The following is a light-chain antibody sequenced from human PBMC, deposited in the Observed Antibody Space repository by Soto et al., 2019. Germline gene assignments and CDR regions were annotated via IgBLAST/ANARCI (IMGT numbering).Light chain of an antibody. J-gene: IGKJ1*01. CDR2: KAS. V-gene: IGKV1-5*03. CDR3: QHCNSYSEA. Sequence: DIQMTKSPSTLSGSVGDRVTITCRASQTISSWLAWYQQKPGKAPKLLIYKASTLKSGVPSRFSGTGSGTEFTLTISSLQPDDLATYYCQHCNSYSEAFGQGTKVDIK. CDR1: QTISSW.